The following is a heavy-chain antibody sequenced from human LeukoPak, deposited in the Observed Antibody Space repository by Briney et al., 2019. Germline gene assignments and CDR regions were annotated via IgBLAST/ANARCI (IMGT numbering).Heavy chain of an antibody. D-gene: IGHD2-15*01. V-gene: IGHV1-18*01. CDR3: ARGPSGVVAAQPDY. Sequence: ASVKVSCRASGYTFTSYGISWVRQAPGQGLEWMGWISAYNGNTNYAQKLQGRVTMTTDTSTSTAYMELRSLRSDDTAVYYCARGPSGVVAAQPDYWGQGTLVTVSS. J-gene: IGHJ4*02. CDR1: GYTFTSYG. CDR2: ISAYNGNT.